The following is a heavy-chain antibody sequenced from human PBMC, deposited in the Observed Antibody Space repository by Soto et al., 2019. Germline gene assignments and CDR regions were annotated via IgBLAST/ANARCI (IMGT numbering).Heavy chain of an antibody. Sequence: QVQLVESGGGVVQPGRSLRLSCAASGFTFSSCGMHWVRQAPGKGLEWVAVIWYDGSNKYYADSVKGRFTISRDNSKNTLYLQMNSLRAEDTAVYSCARDRFMVTTAGDAFDIWGQGTMVTVSS. CDR3: ARDRFMVTTAGDAFDI. CDR1: GFTFSSCG. D-gene: IGHD3-3*01. V-gene: IGHV3-33*01. CDR2: IWYDGSNK. J-gene: IGHJ3*02.